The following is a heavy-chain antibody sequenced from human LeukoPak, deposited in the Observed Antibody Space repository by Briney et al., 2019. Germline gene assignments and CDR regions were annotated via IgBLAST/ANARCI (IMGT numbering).Heavy chain of an antibody. CDR2: INHSGST. J-gene: IGHJ6*02. Sequence: SETLSLTCAVYGGSFSGYYWSWICQPPGKGLEWIGEINHSGSTNYNPSLKSRVTISVDTSKNQFSLKLSSVTAADTAVYYCASGVYSSSDYYYYGMDVWGQGTTVTVSS. CDR1: GGSFSGYY. D-gene: IGHD6-13*01. CDR3: ASGVYSSSDYYYYGMDV. V-gene: IGHV4-34*01.